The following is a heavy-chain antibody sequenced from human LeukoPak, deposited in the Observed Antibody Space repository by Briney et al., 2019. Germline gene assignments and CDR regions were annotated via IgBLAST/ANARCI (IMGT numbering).Heavy chain of an antibody. CDR1: GFPFSTYA. Sequence: GGSLRLSCAASGFPFSTYAMSWVRQAPGKGLLWVSRINLDGRSTSYAESVKGRFTISRDNAKNTLYMQMNSLRAEDSAVYYCTRDVWGDRDGFFEYWGQGTLVTVSS. D-gene: IGHD5-24*01. CDR2: INLDGRST. V-gene: IGHV3-74*01. CDR3: TRDVWGDRDGFFEY. J-gene: IGHJ4*02.